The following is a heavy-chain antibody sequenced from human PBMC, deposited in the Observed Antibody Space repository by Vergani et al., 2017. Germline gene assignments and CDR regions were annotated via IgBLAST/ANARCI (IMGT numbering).Heavy chain of an antibody. CDR1: GFTFDDYA. V-gene: IGHV3-9*03. D-gene: IGHD5-18*01. J-gene: IGHJ4*02. CDR3: AKEVGTEEYYFDY. Sequence: EVQLVESGGGLVQPGRYLRLSCAASGFTFDDYAMHWVRQAPGKGLECVSGISWNSGSIGYADSVKGRFTISRDNAKNSLYLQMNSLRAEDMALYYCAKEVGTEEYYFDYWGQGTLVTVSS. CDR2: ISWNSGSI.